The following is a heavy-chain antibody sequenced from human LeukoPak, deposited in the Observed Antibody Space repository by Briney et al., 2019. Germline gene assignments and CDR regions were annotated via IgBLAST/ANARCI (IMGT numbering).Heavy chain of an antibody. D-gene: IGHD3-9*01. V-gene: IGHV1-46*01. CDR3: ARGLRYFDWTQYYLDY. CDR1: GYTFTNYY. J-gene: IGHJ4*02. Sequence: GASVKVSCKASGYTFTNYYLHWVRQAPGQGLEWMGIISPSGGSTTYALKFQGRVTMTWDTSTSTVYMELTSLRSEDTAVYYCARGLRYFDWTQYYLDYWGQGTLVSVPS. CDR2: ISPSGGST.